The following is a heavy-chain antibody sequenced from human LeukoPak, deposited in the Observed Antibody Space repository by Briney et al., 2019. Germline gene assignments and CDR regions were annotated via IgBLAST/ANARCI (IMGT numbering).Heavy chain of an antibody. J-gene: IGHJ4*02. Sequence: GGSLRLSCAASGFTFDDYAMRWVRQAPGKGLEWISGISWNSGSIGYADSVKGRFTISRDNAKNTLYLQMNSLRAEDTAVYYCARTDKYSILLFDYWGQGTLVTVSS. V-gene: IGHV3-9*01. CDR3: ARTDKYSILLFDY. CDR1: GFTFDDYA. CDR2: ISWNSGSI. D-gene: IGHD6-6*01.